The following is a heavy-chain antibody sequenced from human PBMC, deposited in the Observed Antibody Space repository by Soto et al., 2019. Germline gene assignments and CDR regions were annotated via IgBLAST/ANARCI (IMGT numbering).Heavy chain of an antibody. CDR3: ARSQVRAVTPFEY. Sequence: QVQLVESGGGVVQPGKSLRLSCAASEFTFSSHGMHWVRQAPGKGLEWVALIWYDGSNKLYADSVKGRFTISRDNSKNTLYLQMNSLRADDTAVYYCARSQVRAVTPFEYCGQGTLVTVSS. V-gene: IGHV3-33*01. J-gene: IGHJ4*02. CDR1: EFTFSSHG. CDR2: IWYDGSNK. D-gene: IGHD3-10*01.